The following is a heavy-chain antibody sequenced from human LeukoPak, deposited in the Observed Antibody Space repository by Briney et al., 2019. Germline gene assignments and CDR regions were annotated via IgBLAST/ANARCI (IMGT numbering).Heavy chain of an antibody. V-gene: IGHV1-8*03. CDR1: GYTFTTYD. Sequence: GASVKVSCKASGYTFTTYDINWVRQAAGQGLEWMGWMNPYSGNTGYAQKFQGRVTITRNTSISTAYMELSSLRSEDTAVYYCARGRGGVGPNYDWGQGTLVTVSS. D-gene: IGHD3-16*01. J-gene: IGHJ4*02. CDR2: MNPYSGNT. CDR3: ARGRGGVGPNYD.